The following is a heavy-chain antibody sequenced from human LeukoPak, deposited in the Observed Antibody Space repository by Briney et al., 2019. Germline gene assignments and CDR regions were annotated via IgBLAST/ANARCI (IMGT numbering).Heavy chain of an antibody. J-gene: IGHJ4*02. CDR2: ISPNSGGT. Sequence: ASVKVSCKASGYPFIDYYMHWVRQAPGQGLEWIGWISPNSGGTKSVQKFQGRVTMTRDTSITTVYMELSGLSFDDTAVYYCARGGGRYSVDYWGQGTRVTVSS. D-gene: IGHD1-26*01. CDR3: ARGGGRYSVDY. V-gene: IGHV1-2*02. CDR1: GYPFIDYY.